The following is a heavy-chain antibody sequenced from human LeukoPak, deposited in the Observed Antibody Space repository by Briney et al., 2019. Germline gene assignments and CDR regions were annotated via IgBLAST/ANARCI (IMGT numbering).Heavy chain of an antibody. CDR2: IIPIFGTA. V-gene: IGHV1-69*01. CDR3: ARDRIFGVVSDPSPGGY. J-gene: IGHJ4*02. CDR1: VGTFSSYA. Sequence: SVKVSCKASVGTFSSYAISWVRQAPGQGLEWMGGIIPIFGTANYAQKFQGRVTITADESTSTAYMELSSLRSEDTAVYYCARDRIFGVVSDPSPGGYWGQGTLVTVSS. D-gene: IGHD3-3*02.